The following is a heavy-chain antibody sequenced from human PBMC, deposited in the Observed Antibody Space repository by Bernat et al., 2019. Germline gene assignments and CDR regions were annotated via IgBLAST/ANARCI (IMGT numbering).Heavy chain of an antibody. Sequence: EVQLVESGGGLVQPGFTFSSYWMSWVRQAPGKGLEWVANIKQDGREKYYVDSVKGRFTISRDNAKNSLYLQMNSLRADDTGVYYCARGGYRYAEIWGQGTLVTVSS. CDR1: FTFSSYW. J-gene: IGHJ4*02. CDR3: ARGGYRYAEI. CDR2: IKQDGREK. D-gene: IGHD5-18*01. V-gene: IGHV3-7*02.